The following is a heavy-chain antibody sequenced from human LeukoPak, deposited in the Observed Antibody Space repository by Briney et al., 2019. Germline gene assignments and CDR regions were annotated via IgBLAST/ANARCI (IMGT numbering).Heavy chain of an antibody. CDR1: GFTFSSYG. CDR2: ISYDGSNK. Sequence: GGSLRLSCAASGFTFSSYGMHWVRQAPGKGLEWVAVISYDGSNKYYADSVKGRFTISRDNSKNTLYLQMNSLRAEDTAVYYCAKEGFDIWGKGTMVTVSS. V-gene: IGHV3-30*18. CDR3: AKEGFDI. J-gene: IGHJ3*02.